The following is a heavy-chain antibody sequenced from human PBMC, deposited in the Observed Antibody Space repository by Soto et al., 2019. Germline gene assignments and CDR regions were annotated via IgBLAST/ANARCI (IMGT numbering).Heavy chain of an antibody. D-gene: IGHD4-17*01. V-gene: IGHV3-30*18. Sequence: GGSLRLSCAASGFTFSSYGTHWVRQAPGKGLEWVAVISYDGSNKYYADSVKGRFTISRDNSKNTLYLQMNSLRAEDTAVYYCAKEDRADYVLFDYWGQGTLVTVSS. CDR3: AKEDRADYVLFDY. CDR1: GFTFSSYG. CDR2: ISYDGSNK. J-gene: IGHJ4*02.